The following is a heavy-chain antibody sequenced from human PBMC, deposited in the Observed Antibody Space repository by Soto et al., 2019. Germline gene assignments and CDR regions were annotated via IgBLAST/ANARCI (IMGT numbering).Heavy chain of an antibody. CDR3: ARSQVGRPLDG. CDR1: RYTFTNFY. CDR2: INPSGGST. Sequence: GASVKVSCKASRYTFTNFYIHWLRQAPGQGLEWMGIINPSGGSTTYPQKFQGRVTMTRDTSTSTVHMELITLRSEDTAVYYCARSQVGRPLDGWGPGTTGTVSS. V-gene: IGHV1-46*01. D-gene: IGHD1-26*01. J-gene: IGHJ6*02.